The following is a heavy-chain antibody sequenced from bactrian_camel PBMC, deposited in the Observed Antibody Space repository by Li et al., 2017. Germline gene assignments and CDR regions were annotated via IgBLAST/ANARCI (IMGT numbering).Heavy chain of an antibody. CDR2: VSRDRRDV. CDR1: GFDFSDTD. CDR3: AAAPDSAINEYDRTPDDNCWDEYNY. D-gene: IGHD4*01. Sequence: HVQLVESGGGSVQAGGSLRLSCTASGFDFSDTDMGWYRQVPGSECELLTFVSRDRRDVYYADSVKGRFTISQDNAKNTLYLQMNNLKPEDTGVYHCAAAPDSAINEYDRTPDDNCWDEYNYWGQGTQVTVS. J-gene: IGHJ4*01. V-gene: IGHV3S60*01.